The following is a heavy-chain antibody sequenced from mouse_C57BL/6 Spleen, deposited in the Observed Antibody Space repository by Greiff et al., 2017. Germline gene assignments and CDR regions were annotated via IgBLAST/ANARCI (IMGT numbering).Heavy chain of an antibody. D-gene: IGHD2-5*01. CDR2: IDPNSGGT. CDR1: GYTFTSYW. V-gene: IGHV1-72*01. Sequence: VQLQQPGAELVKPGASVKLSCKASGYTFTSYWMNWVKQRPGRGLEWIGSIDPNSGGTKFNEKFKSKATLTVDKPSSTAYIQLSSLTSQASEVYYCARSTYYSNNGFAYWGQGTLLTVSA. J-gene: IGHJ3*01. CDR3: ARSTYYSNNGFAY.